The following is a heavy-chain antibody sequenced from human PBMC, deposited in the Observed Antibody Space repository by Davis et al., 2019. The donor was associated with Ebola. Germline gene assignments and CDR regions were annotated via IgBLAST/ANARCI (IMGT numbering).Heavy chain of an antibody. J-gene: IGHJ4*02. CDR2: ITGPGGTT. Sequence: GESLKISCVVSRFTFSAYAMAWVRQAPGKGLQWVSTITGPGGTTYYADSVKGRFTVSRDNSRNTLYLQTDSLRADDTAIYYCTKGQWLVSEYFDLWGQGTLVTVSS. D-gene: IGHD6-19*01. CDR3: TKGQWLVSEYFDL. V-gene: IGHV3-23*01. CDR1: RFTFSAYA.